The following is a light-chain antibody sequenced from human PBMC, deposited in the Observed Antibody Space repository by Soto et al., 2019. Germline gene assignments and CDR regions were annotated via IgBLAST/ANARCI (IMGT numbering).Light chain of an antibody. CDR1: SRDVGYYNY. V-gene: IGLV2-14*01. J-gene: IGLJ3*02. CDR2: EVT. Sequence: QSALTQPDSVSGSPGQSITISCTGTSRDVGYYNYVSWYQHHPGKVPKLMIYEVTNRPSGVSNRFSGSKSGNTASLAISGLQAEDEADYYCSSYTTSSTQVFGGGTKVTVL. CDR3: SSYTTSSTQV.